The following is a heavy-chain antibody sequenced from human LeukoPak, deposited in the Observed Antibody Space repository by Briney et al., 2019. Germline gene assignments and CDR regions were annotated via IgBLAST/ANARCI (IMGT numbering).Heavy chain of an antibody. J-gene: IGHJ4*02. CDR1: GFTFSSYG. CDR3: ARDLEMATTLDY. Sequence: GGSLRLSCAASGFTFSSYGMHWVRQAPGKGLEWVAVIWYDGSNKYYADSVKGRFTISRHNSKNTLYLQMNSLRAEDTAVYYCARDLEMATTLDYWGQGTLVTVSS. D-gene: IGHD5-24*01. CDR2: IWYDGSNK. V-gene: IGHV3-33*01.